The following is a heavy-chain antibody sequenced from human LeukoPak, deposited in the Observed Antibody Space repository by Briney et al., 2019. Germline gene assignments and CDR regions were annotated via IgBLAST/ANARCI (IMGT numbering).Heavy chain of an antibody. Sequence: SGGSLRLSCAASGFTSSDYYMSWIRQAPGKGLEWVSYISSSSSYTNYADSVKGRFTTSRDNAKNSLYLQMNSLRAEDTAVYYCARLFLDYYDSSGYFDYWGQGTLVTVSS. J-gene: IGHJ4*02. V-gene: IGHV3-11*03. D-gene: IGHD3-22*01. CDR2: ISSSSSYT. CDR3: ARLFLDYYDSSGYFDY. CDR1: GFTSSDYY.